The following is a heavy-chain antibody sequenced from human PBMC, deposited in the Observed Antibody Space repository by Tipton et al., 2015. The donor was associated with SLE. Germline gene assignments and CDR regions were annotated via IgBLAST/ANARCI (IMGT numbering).Heavy chain of an antibody. V-gene: IGHV4-61*02. D-gene: IGHD3-16*01. CDR1: GGSISSSSYY. CDR3: ARVQAYEGFDP. Sequence: TLSLTCTVSGGSISSSSYYWGWIRQPAGKGLEWIGRIYTSGSTNYNPSLKSRVTISVDTSKNQFSLKLSSVTAADTAVYYCARVQAYEGFDPWGQGTLVTVSS. J-gene: IGHJ5*02. CDR2: IYTSGST.